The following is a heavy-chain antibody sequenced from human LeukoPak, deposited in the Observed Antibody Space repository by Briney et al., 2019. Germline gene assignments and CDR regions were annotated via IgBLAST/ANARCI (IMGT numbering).Heavy chain of an antibody. J-gene: IGHJ4*02. CDR2: IYYSGST. D-gene: IGHD1-26*01. CDR3: ASTLYSGSYYLTQLDY. CDR1: GGSISSYY. Sequence: PSETLSLTRTVSGGSISSYYWSWIRQPPGKGLEWIGYIYYSGSTNYNPSLKSRVTISVDTSKNQFSLKLSSVTAADTAVYYCASTLYSGSYYLTQLDYWGQGTLVTVSS. V-gene: IGHV4-59*01.